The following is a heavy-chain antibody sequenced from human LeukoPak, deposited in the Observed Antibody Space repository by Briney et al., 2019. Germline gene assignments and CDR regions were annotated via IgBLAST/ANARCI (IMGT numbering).Heavy chain of an antibody. J-gene: IGHJ3*02. CDR1: GYTFTSYD. CDR3: ARPGDYYDSSGYAGAFDI. Sequence: ASVNVSCKASGYTFTSYDINWVRQATGQGLEWMGWMNPNSGNTGYAQKFQGRVTMTRNTSISTAYMELSSLRSEDTAVYYCARPGDYYDSSGYAGAFDIWGQGTMVTVSS. CDR2: MNPNSGNT. D-gene: IGHD3-22*01. V-gene: IGHV1-8*01.